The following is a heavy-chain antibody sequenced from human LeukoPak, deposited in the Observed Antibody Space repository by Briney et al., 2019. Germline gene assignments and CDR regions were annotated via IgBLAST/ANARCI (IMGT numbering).Heavy chain of an antibody. CDR1: GGSISSYY. J-gene: IGHJ3*02. Sequence: SETLSLTCTVSGGSISSYYWSWIRQPPGKGLEWIGYIYYSGSTNNNPSLKSRVTISVDKSKNQISLKLSSVTAADTAVYYCARVTTITMVRGVIIDAFDIWGQGTMVTVSS. V-gene: IGHV4-59*01. D-gene: IGHD3-10*01. CDR2: IYYSGST. CDR3: ARVTTITMVRGVIIDAFDI.